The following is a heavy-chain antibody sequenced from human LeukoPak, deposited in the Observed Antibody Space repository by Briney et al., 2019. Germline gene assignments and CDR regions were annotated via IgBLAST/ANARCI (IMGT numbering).Heavy chain of an antibody. CDR3: ARDSYYDILTGYYPDAFDI. Sequence: SETLSLTCAVYGGSFSGYYWSWIRQPAGKGLEWIGRIYTSGSTNYNPSLKSRVTMSVDTSKNQFSLKLSSVTAADTAVYYCARDSYYDILTGYYPDAFDIWGQGTMVTVSS. CDR1: GGSFSGYY. D-gene: IGHD3-9*01. CDR2: IYTSGST. V-gene: IGHV4-4*07. J-gene: IGHJ3*02.